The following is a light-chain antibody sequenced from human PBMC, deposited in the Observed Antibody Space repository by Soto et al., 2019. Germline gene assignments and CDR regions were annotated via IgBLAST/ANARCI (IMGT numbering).Light chain of an antibody. CDR3: RSYTTSTTRV. J-gene: IGLJ3*02. CDR2: DVT. Sequence: QSALTQPVSVSGSPGQSITISCTGTDNDVGVYNYVSWYQQHPGKAPKLIIYDVTNRPSGVSNRFSGSKSGNTASLTISGLQAEDEADYYCRSYTTSTTRVFGEGTKLTVL. V-gene: IGLV2-14*01. CDR1: DNDVGVYNY.